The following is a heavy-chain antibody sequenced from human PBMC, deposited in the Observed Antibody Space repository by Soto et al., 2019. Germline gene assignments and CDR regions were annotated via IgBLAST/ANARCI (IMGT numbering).Heavy chain of an antibody. CDR1: GGTFSTYT. V-gene: IGHV1-69*02. J-gene: IGHJ3*02. CDR3: TLGSWSAETFDI. Sequence: QVQLLQSGAEMRKPGSSVKVSCKASGGTFSTYTIIWVRQAPGQGLEWMGRIIPMFDITNTAQSFQGRVTITADKSTSTAYLELSTLRSDDTAMYFCTLGSWSAETFDICGRGTMVTVSS. D-gene: IGHD6-13*01. CDR2: IIPMFDIT.